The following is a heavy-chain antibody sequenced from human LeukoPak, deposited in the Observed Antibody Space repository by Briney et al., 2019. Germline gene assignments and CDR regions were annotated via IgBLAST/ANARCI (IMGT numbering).Heavy chain of an antibody. CDR2: ISGSGGST. D-gene: IGHD1-26*01. CDR1: GFTFSSYA. Sequence: GGSLRLSCAASGFTFSSYAMSWVRQAPGKGLEWVSAISGSGGSTYYADSVKGRFTISRDNSENTLYLQLNSLRAEDTALYCCARVIVGPNIGDDAFNIWGQGTMVTVSS. J-gene: IGHJ3*02. V-gene: IGHV3-23*01. CDR3: ARVIVGPNIGDDAFNI.